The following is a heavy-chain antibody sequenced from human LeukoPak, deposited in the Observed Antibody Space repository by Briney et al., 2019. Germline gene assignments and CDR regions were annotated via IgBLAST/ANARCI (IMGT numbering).Heavy chain of an antibody. V-gene: IGHV3-30-3*01. Sequence: GGSLRLSCAASGFTFSSYAMHWVRQAPGKGLEWVAVISYDGSNKYYADSVKGRFTISRDNFKNTLYLQMNSLRAEDTAVYYCARDMIVVDVRIGVAFDIWGQGTMVTVSS. J-gene: IGHJ3*02. D-gene: IGHD3-22*01. CDR3: ARDMIVVDVRIGVAFDI. CDR2: ISYDGSNK. CDR1: GFTFSSYA.